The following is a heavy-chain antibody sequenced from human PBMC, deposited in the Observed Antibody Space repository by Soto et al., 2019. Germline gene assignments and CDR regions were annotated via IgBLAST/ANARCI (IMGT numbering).Heavy chain of an antibody. CDR2: ISYSGST. D-gene: IGHD3-10*01. J-gene: IGHJ4*02. Sequence: SETLSLTCTVSDGSISSYDWSWIRQSPGKELEWIGYISYSGSTNYNPSLKNRVTMSRDTYMGHFSLRLTSVTTADTAVYFCASDPDYAGSGSYRYWGQGTLVTVSS. CDR1: DGSISSYD. V-gene: IGHV4-59*01. CDR3: ASDPDYAGSGSYRY.